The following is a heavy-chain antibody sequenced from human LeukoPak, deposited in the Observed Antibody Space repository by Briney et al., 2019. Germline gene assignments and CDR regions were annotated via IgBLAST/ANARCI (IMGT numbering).Heavy chain of an antibody. CDR2: INYRGNT. CDR1: GDSVNNTNYY. J-gene: IGHJ4*02. CDR3: ARVTYRSSSPFFNF. Sequence: SETLSLTCNVSGDSVNNTNYYWAWIRQPPGKGLEWIGSINYRGNTYFNPSLKSRITLSVDSSMNQFSLKLTSVTGADTAMFFCARVTYRSSSPFFNFWGQGTLVTVSS. D-gene: IGHD6-6*01. V-gene: IGHV4-39*07.